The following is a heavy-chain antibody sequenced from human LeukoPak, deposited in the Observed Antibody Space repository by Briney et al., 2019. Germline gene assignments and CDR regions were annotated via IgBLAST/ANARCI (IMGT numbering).Heavy chain of an antibody. Sequence: GGSLRLSCAASGFTLSDYYMSWIRQAPGKGLEWVSSISSSSSYIYYADSVKGRFTISRDNAKNSLYLQMNSLRAEDTAVYYCARDEEMATNIDYWGQGTLVTVSS. D-gene: IGHD5-24*01. J-gene: IGHJ4*02. CDR2: ISSSSSYI. CDR3: ARDEEMATNIDY. CDR1: GFTLSDYY. V-gene: IGHV3-11*06.